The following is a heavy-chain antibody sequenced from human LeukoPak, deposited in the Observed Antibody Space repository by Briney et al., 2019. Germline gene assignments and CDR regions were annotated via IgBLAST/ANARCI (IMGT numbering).Heavy chain of an antibody. CDR1: GFTFSSYG. CDR3: ARLYSSSSGLRASDY. D-gene: IGHD6-6*01. J-gene: IGHJ4*02. Sequence: PGRSLRLSCAASGFTFSSYGMNWVRQAPGKGLEWVSYISSSGSTIFYADSVKGRFTISRDNAKNSLYLQMNSLRAEDTAVYYCARLYSSSSGLRASDYWGQGTLVTVSS. V-gene: IGHV3-48*04. CDR2: ISSSGSTI.